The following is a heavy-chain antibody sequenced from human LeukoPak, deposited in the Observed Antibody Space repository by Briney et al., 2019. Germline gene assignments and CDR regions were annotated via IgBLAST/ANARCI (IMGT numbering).Heavy chain of an antibody. CDR3: AKDQDYYDSSGYYVDAFDI. J-gene: IGHJ3*02. D-gene: IGHD3-22*01. V-gene: IGHV3-23*01. CDR2: ISGSGGST. Sequence: ETLSLTCTVSGYSITRGYFWGWIRQSPGKGLAWVSAISGSGGSTYYADSVKGRFTISRDNSKNTLYLQMNSLRAEDTAVYYCAKDQDYYDSSGYYVDAFDIWGQGTMVTVSS. CDR1: GYSITRGY.